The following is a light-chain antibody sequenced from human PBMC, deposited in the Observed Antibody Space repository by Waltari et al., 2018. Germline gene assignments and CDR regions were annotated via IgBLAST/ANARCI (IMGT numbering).Light chain of an antibody. V-gene: IGKV3-20*01. CDR3: QQYQT. J-gene: IGKJ2*01. CDR2: GTF. Sequence: IVLTQSPTTLSLSPGERATLSCRASQSVSRIYLAWYQQKPGQAPRLRIYGTFTRATGIPDRFSGTGSGTDFTLTISRLEPEDSAVYFCQQYQTFGQGTKLEIK. CDR1: QSVSRIY.